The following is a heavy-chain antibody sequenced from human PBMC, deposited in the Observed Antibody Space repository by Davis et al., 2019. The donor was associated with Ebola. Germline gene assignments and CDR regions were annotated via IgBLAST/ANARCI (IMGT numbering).Heavy chain of an antibody. Sequence: GESLKISCAASGLTVSNNYMTWVRQPPGKGLEWVSLIYGGGNSVYAESVRGRFTISRDTYKNTVYLQMNGLRVEDTARYYCGTTTAARTLCFDLWGRGTLVTVS. J-gene: IGHJ2*01. D-gene: IGHD2-15*01. CDR3: GTTTAARTLCFDL. CDR2: IYGGGNS. V-gene: IGHV3-53*01. CDR1: GLTVSNNY.